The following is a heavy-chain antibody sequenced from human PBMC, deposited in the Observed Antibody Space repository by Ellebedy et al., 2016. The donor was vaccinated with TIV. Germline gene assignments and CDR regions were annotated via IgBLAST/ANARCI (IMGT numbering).Heavy chain of an antibody. CDR1: GFSFSTYT. D-gene: IGHD2-21*01. V-gene: IGHV3-48*02. CDR3: TRATAFDIIFES. Sequence: GESLKISCAASGFSFSTYTMNWVRQAPGKGLEWISSVTDDSSVIHYADSVKGRFTISSANARKSLYLQMSSLREEDTTVYYCTRATAFDIIFESWGQGTLVTVSS. J-gene: IGHJ4*01. CDR2: VTDDSSVI.